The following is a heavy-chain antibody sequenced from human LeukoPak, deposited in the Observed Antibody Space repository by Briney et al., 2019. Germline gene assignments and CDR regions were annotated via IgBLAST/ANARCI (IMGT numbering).Heavy chain of an antibody. CDR3: ARGGDIVVVVAATPDY. Sequence: GGSLRLSCAASGFTFSSHSMNWVRQAPGKGLEWVSSSSSSSYIYYADSVKGRFTISRDNAKNSLYLQMNSLRAEDTAVYYCARGGDIVVVVAATPDYWGQGTLVTVSS. D-gene: IGHD2-15*01. CDR1: GFTFSSHS. CDR2: SSSSSYI. V-gene: IGHV3-21*01. J-gene: IGHJ4*02.